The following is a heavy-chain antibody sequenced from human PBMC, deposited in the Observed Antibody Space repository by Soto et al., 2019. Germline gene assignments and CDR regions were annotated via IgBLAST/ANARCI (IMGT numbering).Heavy chain of an antibody. CDR1: GFTFSSYA. D-gene: IGHD6-6*01. CDR3: ARGTIVARPHLDY. J-gene: IGHJ4*02. V-gene: IGHV3-30*03. Sequence: QVQLVESGGGVVQHGKSLRLSCAASGFTFSSYAMHWARPAPGKGLEWVTVISIRGGDEYYAESVRGRFTISRDDSKNTLYLQMDSLRVEATAVQYCARGTIVARPHLDYWGQRTRVNVAS. CDR2: ISIRGGDE.